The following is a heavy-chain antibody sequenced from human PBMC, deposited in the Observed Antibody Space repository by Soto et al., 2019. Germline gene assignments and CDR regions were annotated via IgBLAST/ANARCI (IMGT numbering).Heavy chain of an antibody. D-gene: IGHD2-21*02. Sequence: GGSLRLSCAASGFTFSRYSMNWVRQAPGKGLEWVSYISSSSSTIYYADSVKGRFTISRDNAKNSLYLQMNSLRDEDTAVYYCASAYCGGDCYSYAFDIWGQGTMVTVSS. CDR2: ISSSSSTI. CDR3: ASAYCGGDCYSYAFDI. V-gene: IGHV3-48*02. CDR1: GFTFSRYS. J-gene: IGHJ3*02.